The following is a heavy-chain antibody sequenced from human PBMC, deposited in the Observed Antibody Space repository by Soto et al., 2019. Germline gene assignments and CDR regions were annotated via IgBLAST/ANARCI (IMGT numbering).Heavy chain of an antibody. CDR2: IYYIGST. J-gene: IGHJ4*02. V-gene: IGHV4-59*01. Sequence: PSETLSLTCTVSGGSISSYYWTWIRQSPGKGLEWIGYIYYIGSTNYQPSLKSRVTISVDMSKNQFYLKLNSVTAAGTAVYYCARVDRGALDYWGPGTLVTVSS. CDR3: ARVDRGALDY. CDR1: GGSISSYY.